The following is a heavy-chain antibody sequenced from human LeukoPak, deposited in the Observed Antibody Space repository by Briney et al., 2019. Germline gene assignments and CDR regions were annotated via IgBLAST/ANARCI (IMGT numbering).Heavy chain of an antibody. Sequence: GGSLRLSCAASGFTFSDYYMSWIRQAPGKGLEWVSYISSSGSTIYYADSVKGRFTISRDNAKNSLYLQMNSLRAEDTAVYYCARTKEMATISYFDSWGQGTLVTVSS. D-gene: IGHD5-24*01. CDR2: ISSSGSTI. J-gene: IGHJ4*02. CDR3: ARTKEMATISYFDS. V-gene: IGHV3-11*04. CDR1: GFTFSDYY.